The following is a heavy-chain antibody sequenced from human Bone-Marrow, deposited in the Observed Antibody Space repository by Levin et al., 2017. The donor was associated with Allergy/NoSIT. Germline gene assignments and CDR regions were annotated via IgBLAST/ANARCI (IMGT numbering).Heavy chain of an antibody. CDR1: GFTFNNYD. Sequence: GGSLRLSCAASGFTFNNYDMHWVRQVTGKGLEWVSVIGSAGDTYYAGSVKGRFTISRENGKNSLYLQMNTLRAGDTAVYYCVRGGFFRYFDYYDGMDVWGQGTRVTVSS. CDR2: IGSAGDT. D-gene: IGHD3-9*01. CDR3: VRGGFFRYFDYYDGMDV. V-gene: IGHV3-13*01. J-gene: IGHJ6*02.